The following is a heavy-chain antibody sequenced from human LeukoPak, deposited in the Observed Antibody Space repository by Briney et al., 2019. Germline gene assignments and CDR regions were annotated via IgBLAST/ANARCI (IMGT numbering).Heavy chain of an antibody. D-gene: IGHD3-3*01. CDR1: GSTFSDYY. CDR3: ARGDYDFWSGYSEAYYMDV. J-gene: IGHJ6*03. V-gene: IGHV3-11*01. CDR2: ISSSGSTI. Sequence: GGSLRLSCAASGSTFSDYYMSWIRQAPGKGLEWVSYISSSGSTIYYADSVKGRFTISRDNAKNSLYLQMNSLRAEDTAVYYCARGDYDFWSGYSEAYYMDVWGKGTTVTVSS.